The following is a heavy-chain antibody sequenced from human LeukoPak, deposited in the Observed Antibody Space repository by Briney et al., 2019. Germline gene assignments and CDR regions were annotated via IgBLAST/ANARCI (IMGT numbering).Heavy chain of an antibody. Sequence: SETLSLTCTVSGGSISGHYWSWIRQPPGKGLEWIGYIYYSGDTDYNPSLKSRVTISVGTSNHQFSLRLTSVTAADTAVYYCVKYDSSGYYLAYWGQGTLVTVSS. CDR3: VKYDSSGYYLAY. V-gene: IGHV4-59*11. J-gene: IGHJ4*02. CDR2: IYYSGDT. CDR1: GGSISGHY. D-gene: IGHD3-22*01.